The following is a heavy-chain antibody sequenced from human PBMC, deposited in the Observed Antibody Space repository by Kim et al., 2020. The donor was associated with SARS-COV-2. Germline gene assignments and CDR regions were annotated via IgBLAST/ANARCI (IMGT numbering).Heavy chain of an antibody. V-gene: IGHV4-34*01. CDR1: GGSFSGYY. CDR3: ARGPITRPGPDYGMDV. D-gene: IGHD6-6*01. CDR2: INHSGST. J-gene: IGHJ6*02. Sequence: SETLSLTCAVYGGSFSGYYWSWIRQPPGKGLEWIGEINHSGSTNYNPSLKSRVTISVDTSKNQFSLKLSSVTAADTAVYYCARGPITRPGPDYGMDVWGQGTTVTVSS.